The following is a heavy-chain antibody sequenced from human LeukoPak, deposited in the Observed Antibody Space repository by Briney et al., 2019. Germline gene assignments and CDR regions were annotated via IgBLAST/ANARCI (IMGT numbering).Heavy chain of an antibody. D-gene: IGHD6-13*01. V-gene: IGHV1-69*05. CDR3: ARDNGIAASNWFDP. J-gene: IGHJ5*02. CDR2: IIPIFGTA. Sequence: SVKVSCKASGGTFSSYAISWVRQAPGQGLEWMGGIIPIFGTANYAQKFQGRVTITTDESTSTAYMELSSLRSEDTAMYYCARDNGIAASNWFDPWGQGTLVTVSS. CDR1: GGTFSSYA.